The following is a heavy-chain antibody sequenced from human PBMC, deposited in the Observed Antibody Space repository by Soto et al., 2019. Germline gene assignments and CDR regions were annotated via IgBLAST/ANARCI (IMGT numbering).Heavy chain of an antibody. CDR1: GGTFSSYA. CDR2: IIPIFGTA. V-gene: IGHV1-69*13. D-gene: IGHD6-19*01. J-gene: IGHJ6*02. Sequence: ASVKVSCKASGGTFSSYAISWVRQAPGQGLEWMGGIIPIFGTANYAQKFQGRVTITADESTSTAYMELSSLRSEDTAVYYCARDGVAVANYYYYGMDVWGQGTTVTVSS. CDR3: ARDGVAVANYYYYGMDV.